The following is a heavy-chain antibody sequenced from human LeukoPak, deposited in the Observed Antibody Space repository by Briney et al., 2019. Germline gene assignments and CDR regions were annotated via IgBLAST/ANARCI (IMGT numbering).Heavy chain of an antibody. CDR2: ISYDGSNK. J-gene: IGHJ3*02. Sequence: PSGGSLRLSCAASGFTFSSYAMHWVRQAPGKGLEWVAVISYDGSNKYYADSVKGRFTISRDNSKNTLYLQMNSLRAEDTAVYYCAREGTWFGEFGRVDAFDIWGQGTMVTVSS. CDR3: AREGTWFGEFGRVDAFDI. D-gene: IGHD3-10*01. V-gene: IGHV3-30-3*01. CDR1: GFTFSSYA.